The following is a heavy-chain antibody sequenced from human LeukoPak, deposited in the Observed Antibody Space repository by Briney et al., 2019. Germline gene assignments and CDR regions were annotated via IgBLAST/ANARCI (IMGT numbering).Heavy chain of an antibody. D-gene: IGHD3-22*01. CDR1: GFTFSRYA. V-gene: IGHV3-23*01. Sequence: GRSLRLSCAASGFTFSRYAMSWVRQAPGKGLEWVSAISGSGGSTNYADSVKGRFTISRDNSKNTLYLQMNSLRAEDTAMYYCAKESYYSDSTDYFSWFDPWGQGTLVTVSS. CDR3: AKESYYSDSTDYFSWFDP. J-gene: IGHJ5*02. CDR2: ISGSGGST.